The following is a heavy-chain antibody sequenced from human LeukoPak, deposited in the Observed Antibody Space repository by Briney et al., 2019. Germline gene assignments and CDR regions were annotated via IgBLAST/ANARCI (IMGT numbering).Heavy chain of an antibody. CDR3: AKDRGRGYSYGSSGDY. J-gene: IGHJ4*02. V-gene: IGHV3-30*02. CDR2: IRYDGSNK. CDR1: GFTFSSYG. Sequence: GGSLRLSCAASGFTFSSYGMHWVRQAPGKGLEWAAFIRYDGSNKYYADSVKGRFTISRDNSKNTLYLQMNSLRAEDTAVYYCAKDRGRGYSYGSSGDYWGQGTLVTVSS. D-gene: IGHD5-18*01.